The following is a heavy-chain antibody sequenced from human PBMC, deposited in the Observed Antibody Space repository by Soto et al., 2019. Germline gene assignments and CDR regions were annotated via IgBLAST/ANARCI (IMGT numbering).Heavy chain of an antibody. D-gene: IGHD4-17*01. J-gene: IGHJ4*02. CDR3: ARTAGDLDY. V-gene: IGHV1-8*01. CDR2: TNPKSGYT. Sequence: QVQLVQSGAEVKKPGASVKVSCKPSGYTFTNYDINWVRQAPGQGLEWMGWTNPKSGYTGSAQKFQGRVTMTRDSSTSTAYMELHSLTSEDTAVYFCARTAGDLDYWGQGTLITVSS. CDR1: GYTFTNYD.